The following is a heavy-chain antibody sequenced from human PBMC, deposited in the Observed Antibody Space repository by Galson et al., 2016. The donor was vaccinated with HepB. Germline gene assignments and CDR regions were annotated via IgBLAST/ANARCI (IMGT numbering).Heavy chain of an antibody. J-gene: IGHJ4*02. V-gene: IGHV3-11*01. D-gene: IGHD3-3*01. CDR3: ARGVGFYT. Sequence: SLRLSCAASGFTLSDSYMAWIRLAPGEGLEWISYISSNSGGGAIYYADSVQGRFTISRDNAKNSLSLQMNSLRAEDTAVYYCARGVGFYTWGQGTRVTVSS. CDR1: GFTLSDSY. CDR2: ISSNSGGGAI.